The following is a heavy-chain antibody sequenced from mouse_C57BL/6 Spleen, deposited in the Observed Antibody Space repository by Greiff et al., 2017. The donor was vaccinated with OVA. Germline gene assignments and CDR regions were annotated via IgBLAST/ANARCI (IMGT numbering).Heavy chain of an antibody. V-gene: IGHV1-52*01. J-gene: IGHJ3*01. D-gene: IGHD1-1*01. CDR3: ARDGYYSSSPFPFSY. CDR2: IDPSDSDT. Sequence: QVQLQQPGAELARPGSSVKLSCKASGYTFTRYWMHWVKQRPIQGLEWIGNIDPSDSDTHYNQKFKDKATLTVDKSSSTASMQLSSLTSEDTAVYYGARDGYYSSSPFPFSYWGQGTLVTVSA. CDR1: GYTFTRYW.